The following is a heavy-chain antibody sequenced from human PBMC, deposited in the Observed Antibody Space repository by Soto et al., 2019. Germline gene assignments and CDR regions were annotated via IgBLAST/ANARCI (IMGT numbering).Heavy chain of an antibody. Sequence: QVQLVQSGAEVKKPGASVKVSCKASGYTFSTYGITWVRQAPGQGLEWMGWISGHNGNTKYAQRVQGRVTMTTDTSTTPAYMEVRSLRSDDTAVYYCARGAYGEVAFDIWGQGTMVTVSS. CDR2: ISGHNGNT. CDR1: GYTFSTYG. D-gene: IGHD4-17*01. CDR3: ARGAYGEVAFDI. V-gene: IGHV1-18*01. J-gene: IGHJ3*02.